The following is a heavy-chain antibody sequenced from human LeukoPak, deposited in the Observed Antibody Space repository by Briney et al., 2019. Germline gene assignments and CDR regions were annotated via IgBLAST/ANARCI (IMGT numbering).Heavy chain of an antibody. J-gene: IGHJ4*02. CDR2: ISSSGGSA. Sequence: GGSLRLSCAASGFTFRGYAMTWVRQAPGKGLEWVSVISSSGGSAYYADSVKGRFTISRDNFKNTLYLQMKSLRAEDTALYYCARGHIGTYHYFDYWGQGTLVTVSS. CDR1: GFTFRGYA. V-gene: IGHV3-23*01. D-gene: IGHD1-26*01. CDR3: ARGHIGTYHYFDY.